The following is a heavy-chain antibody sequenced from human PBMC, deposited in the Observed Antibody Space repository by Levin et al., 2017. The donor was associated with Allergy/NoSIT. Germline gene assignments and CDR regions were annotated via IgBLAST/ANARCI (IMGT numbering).Heavy chain of an antibody. J-gene: IGHJ4*02. CDR3: ARESRLFGSGTNMIDY. CDR1: GGSIHRTSYY. V-gene: IGHV4-39*07. D-gene: IGHD3-10*01. CDR2: IYYSGNT. Sequence: ASQTLSLTCTVSGGSIHRTSYYWSWLRQPPGKGLEWIGNIYYSGNTYNSPSLKSRVTMSIDTSRNQFSLNLNSVTAADTAVYYCARESRLFGSGTNMIDYWGQGTLVTVSS.